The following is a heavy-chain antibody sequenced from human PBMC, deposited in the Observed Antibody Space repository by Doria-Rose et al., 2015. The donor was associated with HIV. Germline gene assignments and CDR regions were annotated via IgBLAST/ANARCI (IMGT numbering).Heavy chain of an antibody. CDR3: ARDHYDSGGYYSD. J-gene: IGHJ4*02. CDR1: GFTFRRYS. D-gene: IGHD3-22*01. V-gene: IGHV3-21*03. Sequence: VQLVQSGGGLVKPGGSLRLSCAASGFTFRRYSMHWVCQAPGKGLGWVSSISSSSEYIYYVDAVQGRFTISRDNAKNSVYLQMNSLRTEDTAVYYCARDHYDSGGYYSDWGQGTLVTVSS. CDR2: ISSSSEYI.